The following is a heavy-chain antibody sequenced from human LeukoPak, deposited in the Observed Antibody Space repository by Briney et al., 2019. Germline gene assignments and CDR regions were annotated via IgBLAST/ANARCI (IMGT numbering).Heavy chain of an antibody. V-gene: IGHV3-23*01. CDR1: GFIFSSYS. D-gene: IGHD3-3*01. CDR2: ITGSGGNT. J-gene: IGHJ4*02. CDR3: ARDPAKFWSGHDY. Sequence: GGSLRLSCAASGFIFSSYSMSWVRQAPGKGLEWVSVITGSGGNTYYADSVKGRFTISKDNSKNTLYVQMNSLRAEDTAVYYCARDPAKFWSGHDYWGQGTLVTVSS.